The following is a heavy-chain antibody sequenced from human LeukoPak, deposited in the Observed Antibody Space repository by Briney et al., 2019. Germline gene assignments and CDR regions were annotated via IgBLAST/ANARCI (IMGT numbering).Heavy chain of an antibody. CDR2: LSGSGDST. D-gene: IGHD4-11*01. J-gene: IGHJ6*02. V-gene: IGHV3-23*01. Sequence: GGSLRLSCSASGFIFSDYAMRWVRQAPGKGLEWVSALSGSGDSTYYADSVKGRFTISRDNFKNTLYLQMNSLRAEDTAVYYCASLHRAYYGMDVWGQGTTVTVSS. CDR3: ASLHRAYYGMDV. CDR1: GFIFSDYA.